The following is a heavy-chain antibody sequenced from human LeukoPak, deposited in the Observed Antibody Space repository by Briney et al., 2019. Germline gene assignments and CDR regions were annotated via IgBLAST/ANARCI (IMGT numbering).Heavy chain of an antibody. Sequence: PGGSLRLSCAASGFTFSSYEMNWVRQAPGKGLEGVSYISSSGSTTYYADSVKGRFTISRDNAKNSLYLQMDSLRAEDTAVYYCAKTTGYYDYWGQGTLVTVSS. CDR3: AKTTGYYDY. CDR1: GFTFSSYE. D-gene: IGHD1-1*01. J-gene: IGHJ4*02. CDR2: ISSSGSTT. V-gene: IGHV3-48*03.